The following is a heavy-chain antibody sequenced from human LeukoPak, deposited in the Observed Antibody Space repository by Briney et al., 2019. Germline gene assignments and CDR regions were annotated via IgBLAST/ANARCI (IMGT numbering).Heavy chain of an antibody. CDR2: TIPIFGTV. D-gene: IGHD6-19*01. CDR3: ARSPGIAVASAYGMDV. Sequence: GASVNVSCKASGGTLNNCAINWVRPAPGQGLEWMGGTIPIFGTVNYAQKFQGRVTITADESTSTAYMELSSLRSDDTAVYYCARSPGIAVASAYGMDVWGQGTTVTVSS. CDR1: GGTLNNCA. J-gene: IGHJ6*02. V-gene: IGHV1-69*13.